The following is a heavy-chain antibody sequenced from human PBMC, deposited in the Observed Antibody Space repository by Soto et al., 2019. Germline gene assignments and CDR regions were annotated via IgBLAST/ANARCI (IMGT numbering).Heavy chain of an antibody. CDR3: AKRSLTPAAMKSPFDY. CDR2: ISGGGDST. Sequence: EVQLLESGGGLVQPGGSLRLSCAASGFTFINYAMSWVRQAPGKGLEWVSTISGGGDSTYYADSVKGRFTISRDNSKNTLYLQVNSLRAEDTAAYYCAKRSLTPAAMKSPFDYWGQGTLVTVSS. J-gene: IGHJ4*02. D-gene: IGHD2-2*01. V-gene: IGHV3-23*01. CDR1: GFTFINYA.